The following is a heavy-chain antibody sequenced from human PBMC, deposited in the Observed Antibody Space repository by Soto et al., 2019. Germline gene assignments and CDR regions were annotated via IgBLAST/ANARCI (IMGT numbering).Heavy chain of an antibody. J-gene: IGHJ4*02. Sequence: GGSLRLSCETSGFSFSVYGMHWVRQAPGKGLEWAAVIWYDASKQFYAASVEGRFTISRDNSKAILYLQMNSLRAEDTAVYYCAKSPTLGHYYDSSGPRYYFDYWGQGTLVTVSS. D-gene: IGHD3-22*01. CDR2: IWYDASKQ. V-gene: IGHV3-33*06. CDR3: AKSPTLGHYYDSSGPRYYFDY. CDR1: GFSFSVYG.